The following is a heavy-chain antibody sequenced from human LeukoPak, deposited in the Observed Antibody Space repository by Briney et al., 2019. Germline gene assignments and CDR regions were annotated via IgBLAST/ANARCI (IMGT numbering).Heavy chain of an antibody. CDR1: GFSFSSYG. D-gene: IGHD2-15*01. CDR2: IWNDGRDK. Sequence: GGSLRLSCATSGFSFSSYGMHWVRQAPGKGLEWVAVIWNDGRDKFYAGSVKGRFTISRDNSKNTLDLQMNSLRAEDTAVYFCARGRVVVAAPIDYWGQGTLVTVSS. J-gene: IGHJ4*02. V-gene: IGHV3-33*01. CDR3: ARGRVVVAAPIDY.